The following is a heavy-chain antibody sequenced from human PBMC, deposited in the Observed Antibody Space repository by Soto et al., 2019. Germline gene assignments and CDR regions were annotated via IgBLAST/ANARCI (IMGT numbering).Heavy chain of an antibody. D-gene: IGHD6-13*01. CDR2: ISYDGNSN. Sequence: GGSLRLSCAASGFTFSTYAMQWVRQAPGKGLEWLAVISYDGNSNYYADSVKGRFTISRDKSKNTLYLQMNSLRADDTAVYYCARVRALEIAVRPVDYWGQGTLVTVSS. V-gene: IGHV3-30-3*01. CDR1: GFTFSTYA. CDR3: ARVRALEIAVRPVDY. J-gene: IGHJ4*02.